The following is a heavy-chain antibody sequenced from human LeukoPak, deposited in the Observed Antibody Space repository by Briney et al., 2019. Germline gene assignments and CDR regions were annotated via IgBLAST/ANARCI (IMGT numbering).Heavy chain of an antibody. Sequence: ASVNLSCKPSGYTFTGYYMHWVRHAPGQGLEWIGWINPNSGGTNNAQKFQGRVTMTRDTSISKAYMELRRLRSDDKAVYYCARGDYYGSGSYYRLFDYWGQGTLVTVSS. D-gene: IGHD3-10*01. CDR2: INPNSGGT. CDR1: GYTFTGYY. CDR3: ARGDYYGSGSYYRLFDY. J-gene: IGHJ4*02. V-gene: IGHV1-2*02.